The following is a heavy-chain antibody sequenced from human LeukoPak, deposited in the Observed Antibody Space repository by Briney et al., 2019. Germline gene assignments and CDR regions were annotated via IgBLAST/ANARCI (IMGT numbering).Heavy chain of an antibody. J-gene: IGHJ4*02. CDR3: ARHLLEVPHYCDY. V-gene: IGHV4-59*08. CDR2: IYYSGSA. Sequence: PSETLSLTCAVSGGSTSPYYWSWIRRPPGRGLEWIAVIYYSGSAHYNPSLKSRVTISVDTSENQFSLKLSSVTAADTAVYYCARHLLEVPHYCDYWGQGTLVTVSS. D-gene: IGHD1-1*01. CDR1: GGSTSPYY.